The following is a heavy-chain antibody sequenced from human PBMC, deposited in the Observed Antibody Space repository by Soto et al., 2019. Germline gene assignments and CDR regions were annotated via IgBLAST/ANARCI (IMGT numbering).Heavy chain of an antibody. J-gene: IGHJ3*02. V-gene: IGHV4-31*03. CDR1: GDSINNGDCY. D-gene: IGHD4-17*01. Sequence: QVQLQESGPGLVKPSQTLSLTCTVSGDSINNGDCYWSWLRQLPGKGLEWIGYIYYSGTKYYNPSLKSRVSMSVDTSKNQFSLNLTSVTAADTAVYYCAREKEDDSGDYNAFDIWGQGIVVTVSS. CDR2: IYYSGTK. CDR3: AREKEDDSGDYNAFDI.